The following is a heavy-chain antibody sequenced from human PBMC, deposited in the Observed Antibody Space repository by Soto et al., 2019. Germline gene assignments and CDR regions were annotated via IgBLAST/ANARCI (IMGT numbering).Heavy chain of an antibody. J-gene: IGHJ4*02. CDR2: TYYNGNA. Sequence: PSETLSLTCNVSGGSIDRSNYYWDWLRQPPGKGMEWIGTTYYNGNAYYNPSLKSRVSMSVDMSKNQFSLKLVSVTAADTVVYYCARHFVAVVIKGWGYWGQGTLVTVSS. CDR1: GGSIDRSNYY. CDR3: ARHFVAVVIKGWGY. V-gene: IGHV4-39*01. D-gene: IGHD3-10*01.